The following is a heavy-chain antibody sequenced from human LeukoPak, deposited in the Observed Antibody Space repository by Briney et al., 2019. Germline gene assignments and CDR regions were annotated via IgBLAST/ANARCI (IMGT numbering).Heavy chain of an antibody. Sequence: SETLSLTCAVYGGSFSVYYWSWIRQPPGKGLEWIGEINHSGSTNYNPSLKSRVTISVDTSKNQFSLKLSSVTAADTAVYYCARDCSSTSCYTYYYGMDVWGQGTTVTVSS. D-gene: IGHD2-2*02. CDR1: GGSFSVYY. CDR2: INHSGST. CDR3: ARDCSSTSCYTYYYGMDV. V-gene: IGHV4-34*01. J-gene: IGHJ6*02.